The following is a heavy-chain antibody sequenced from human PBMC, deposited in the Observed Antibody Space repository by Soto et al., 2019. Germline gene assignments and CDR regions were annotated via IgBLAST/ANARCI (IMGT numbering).Heavy chain of an antibody. J-gene: IGHJ4*02. CDR3: ARESDH. CDR2: IYYSGST. Sequence: SETLSLTCTVPGGSISSYYWSWIRQPPGKGLEWIGYIYYSGSTNYNPSLKSRVTISVDTSKNQFSLKLSSVTAADTAVYYCARESDHWGQGTLVTVSS. V-gene: IGHV4-59*01. CDR1: GGSISSYY.